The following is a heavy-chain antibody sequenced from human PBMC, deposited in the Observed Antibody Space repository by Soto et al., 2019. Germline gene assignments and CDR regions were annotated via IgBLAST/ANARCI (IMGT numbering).Heavy chain of an antibody. V-gene: IGHV4-59*08. J-gene: IGHJ6*02. CDR2: FRSGGGT. D-gene: IGHD3-10*01. Sequence: QVQLQESGPGLVKPSETLSLTCTVSGDSISTYNLAWIRQPPGKGLEWIGYFRSGGGTSYNPSLMCRVAXXAXTXXKQFSLRLSSVTAADTAVYYWLRQGIGVLHGLVDVWGQGTTVTVSS. CDR3: LRQGIGVLHGLVDV. CDR1: GDSISTYN.